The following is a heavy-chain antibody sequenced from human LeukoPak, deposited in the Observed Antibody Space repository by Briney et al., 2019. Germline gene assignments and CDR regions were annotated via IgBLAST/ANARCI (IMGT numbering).Heavy chain of an antibody. V-gene: IGHV3-53*01. CDR1: GFIVSSNY. Sequence: GGSLRLSCAASGFIVSSNYMSWVRQAPGKGLEWVSVIYSGGITNYADSVKGRFTISRDKSKNTLYLPMNSLTVEDTAVYYCARDGLGDWSYDYWGQGSLVTVSS. CDR2: IYSGGIT. CDR3: ARDGLGDWSYDY. J-gene: IGHJ4*02. D-gene: IGHD2-21*02.